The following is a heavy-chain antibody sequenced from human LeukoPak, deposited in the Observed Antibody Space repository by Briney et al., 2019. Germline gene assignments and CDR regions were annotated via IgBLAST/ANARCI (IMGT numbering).Heavy chain of an antibody. Sequence: GASVKVSCKASGYTFTGYYMHWVRQAPGQGLEWMGIINPSGGSTSYAQKFQGRVTMTRDTSTSTVYMELSSLRSEDTAVYYCARDLDDSSGYYQSPLDYWGQGTLVTVSS. CDR2: INPSGGST. CDR3: ARDLDDSSGYYQSPLDY. J-gene: IGHJ4*02. CDR1: GYTFTGYY. D-gene: IGHD3-22*01. V-gene: IGHV1-46*01.